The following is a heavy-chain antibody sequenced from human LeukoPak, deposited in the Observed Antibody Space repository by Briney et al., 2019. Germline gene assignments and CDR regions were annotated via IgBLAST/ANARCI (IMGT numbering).Heavy chain of an antibody. CDR2: INRSGST. V-gene: IGHV4-34*01. Sequence: SETLSLTCAVYGGSFSGYYWSWIRQPPGKGLEWIGEINRSGSTNYNPSLKSRVTISVDTSKNQFSLKLSSVTAADTAVYYCARGPTDYYDSSGYYVGVDYWGQGTLVTVSS. J-gene: IGHJ4*02. D-gene: IGHD3-22*01. CDR1: GGSFSGYY. CDR3: ARGPTDYYDSSGYYVGVDY.